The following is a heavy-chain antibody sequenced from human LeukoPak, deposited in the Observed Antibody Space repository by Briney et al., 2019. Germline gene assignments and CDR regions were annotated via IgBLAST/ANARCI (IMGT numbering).Heavy chain of an antibody. CDR2: ISSSGSTI. V-gene: IGHV3-48*03. D-gene: IGHD1-26*01. Sequence: GGSLRLSCAASGFTFSSYEMNWVRQAPGKGLEWVSYISSSGSTIYYADSVKGRFTISRDNAKNSLYLQMSSLRAEDTAVYYCARDRAPSGSYFFDYWGQGTLVTVSS. CDR1: GFTFSSYE. J-gene: IGHJ4*02. CDR3: ARDRAPSGSYFFDY.